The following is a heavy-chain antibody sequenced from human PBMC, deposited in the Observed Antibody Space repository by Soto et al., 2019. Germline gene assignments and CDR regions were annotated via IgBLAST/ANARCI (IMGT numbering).Heavy chain of an antibody. J-gene: IGHJ6*02. CDR3: ARYKAAAGYYYYYGMDV. CDR2: IIPIFGTA. V-gene: IGHV1-69*13. CDR1: GGTFSSYA. Sequence: ASVKVSCKASGGTFSSYAISWVRQAPGQGLEWMGGIIPIFGTANYAQKFQGRVTITADESTSTAYMELSSLRSEDTAVYYCARYKAAAGYYYYYGMDVWGQGTTVTVSS. D-gene: IGHD6-13*01.